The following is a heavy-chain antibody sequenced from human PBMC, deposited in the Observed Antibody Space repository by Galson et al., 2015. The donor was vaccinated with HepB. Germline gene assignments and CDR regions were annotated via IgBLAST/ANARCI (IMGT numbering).Heavy chain of an antibody. V-gene: IGHV3-13*04. CDR3: ARSSWSDAFDI. D-gene: IGHD6-13*01. CDR2: IGTAGDT. Sequence: SLRLSCAASGFTFSSYDMHWVRQATGKGLEWVPAIGTAGDTYYPGSVKGRFTISRENAKNSLYLQMNSLRAGDTAVYYCARSSWSDAFDIWGQGTMVTVSS. J-gene: IGHJ3*02. CDR1: GFTFSSYD.